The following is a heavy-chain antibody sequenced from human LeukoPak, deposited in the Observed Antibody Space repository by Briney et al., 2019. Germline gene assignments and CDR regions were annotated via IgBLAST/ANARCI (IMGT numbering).Heavy chain of an antibody. CDR1: GYTFTDYF. CDR2: ITPNSGYT. CDR3: ARGGEKGWFDP. J-gene: IGHJ5*02. V-gene: IGHV1-2*02. Sequence: VASVKVSCKPSGYTFTDYFIHWVRQAPGQGLGWMGGITPNSGYTNYAQKFRGRVTVTRDTSISTAYVELSRLTSDDTAVYYCARGGEKGWFDPWGQGTLVTVSS. D-gene: IGHD3-10*01.